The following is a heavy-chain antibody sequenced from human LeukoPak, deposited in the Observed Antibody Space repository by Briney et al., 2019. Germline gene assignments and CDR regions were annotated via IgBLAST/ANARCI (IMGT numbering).Heavy chain of an antibody. J-gene: IGHJ4*02. CDR2: ISAYNGNT. CDR3: ARGRAFIAAAGPQTHIDY. CDR1: GYTFTSYG. V-gene: IGHV1-18*01. D-gene: IGHD6-13*01. Sequence: ASVKVSCKASGYTFTSYGISWVRQAPGQGLEWMGWISAYNGNTNYAQKLQGRVTMTTDTSTSTAYMELRSLRSDDTAVYYCARGRAFIAAAGPQTHIDYWGQGTLVTVSS.